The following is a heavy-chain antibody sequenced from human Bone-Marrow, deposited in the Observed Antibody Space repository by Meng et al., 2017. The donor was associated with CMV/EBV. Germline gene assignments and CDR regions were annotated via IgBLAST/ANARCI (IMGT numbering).Heavy chain of an antibody. CDR2: IWYDGSNK. V-gene: IGHV3-33*03. Sequence: GESLKISCAASGFTFSSYGMHWVRQAPGKGLEWVAVIWYDGSNKYYADAVKGRFTISRDNAKNSLYLQMNSLRAEDTAVYYCAKLIVVVPAAILEDYYYGMDVWGQGTTVTVSS. CDR3: AKLIVVVPAAILEDYYYGMDV. D-gene: IGHD2-2*02. J-gene: IGHJ6*01. CDR1: GFTFSSYG.